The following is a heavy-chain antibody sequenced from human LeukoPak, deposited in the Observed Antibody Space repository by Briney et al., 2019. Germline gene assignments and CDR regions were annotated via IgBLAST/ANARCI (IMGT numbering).Heavy chain of an antibody. D-gene: IGHD4-17*01. Sequence: TGGSLRLSCAASGFTFSDYYMSWIRQAPGKGLEWVSYISSSSSYTNYADSVKGRFTISRDNAKNSLYLQMNSLRAEDTAVYYCARAYGSAVTTKFDYLGQGTLGNGSS. CDR2: ISSSSSYT. J-gene: IGHJ4*02. CDR1: GFTFSDYY. V-gene: IGHV3-11*05. CDR3: ARAYGSAVTTKFDY.